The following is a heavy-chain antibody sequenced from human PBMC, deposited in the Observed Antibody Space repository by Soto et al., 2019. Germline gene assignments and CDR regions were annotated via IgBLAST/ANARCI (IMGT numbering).Heavy chain of an antibody. CDR3: AKDKAVATSYGMDV. J-gene: IGHJ6*02. CDR2: ISGSGGST. Sequence: EVQLLESGGGLVQPGGSLRLSCAASGFTFSSYAMSWVRQAPGKGLEWVSAISGSGGSTYYADSVKGRFTISRDNSKNTLYLQMNSLRAEDTAAYYCAKDKAVATSYGMDVWGQGTTVTVSS. D-gene: IGHD2-15*01. V-gene: IGHV3-23*01. CDR1: GFTFSSYA.